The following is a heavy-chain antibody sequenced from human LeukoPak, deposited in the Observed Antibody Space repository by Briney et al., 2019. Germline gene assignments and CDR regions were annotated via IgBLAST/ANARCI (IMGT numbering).Heavy chain of an antibody. CDR2: INTGDGST. V-gene: IGHV3-23*01. CDR1: GFTFNNCV. CDR3: AKDGRPRAFGLDA. J-gene: IGHJ6*02. Sequence: GGSLRLSCAASGFTFNNCVGTWVRQAPGKGLEWVSTINTGDGSTFYADSVKGRFTIFRDSSKNTLYLEMNGLRAEDTAIYFCAKDGRPRAFGLDAWGQGTTVTVSS. D-gene: IGHD3-10*01.